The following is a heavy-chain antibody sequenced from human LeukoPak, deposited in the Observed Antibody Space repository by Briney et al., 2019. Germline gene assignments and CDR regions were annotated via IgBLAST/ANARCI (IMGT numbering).Heavy chain of an antibody. D-gene: IGHD2-8*01. CDR1: GYSFTGYY. Sequence: ASVKVSCRASGYSFTGYYMHWVRQAPGQGLEWMGWINPNSGDTKYAQKFQGRVTMTRDTSISTAYMELTRLRSDDTAVYYCARGGLRVMVYRLYYMDVWGKGTTVTVSS. J-gene: IGHJ6*03. CDR3: ARGGLRVMVYRLYYMDV. V-gene: IGHV1-2*02. CDR2: INPNSGDT.